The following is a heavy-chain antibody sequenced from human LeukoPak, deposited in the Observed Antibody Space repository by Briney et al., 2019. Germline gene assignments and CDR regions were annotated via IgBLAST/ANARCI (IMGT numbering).Heavy chain of an antibody. V-gene: IGHV3-48*03. CDR1: GFTFTSYE. CDR2: SRSGDNTI. CDR3: ARRARITMIVVVTYYFDY. J-gene: IGHJ4*02. D-gene: IGHD3-22*01. Sequence: SGGSLRLSCAASGFTFTSYEMNWVRQAPGKELEWVSYSRSGDNTIYYADSVKGRFTISRDNAKNSLYLQMNSLRAEDTAVYYCARRARITMIVVVTYYFDYWGQGTLVTVSS.